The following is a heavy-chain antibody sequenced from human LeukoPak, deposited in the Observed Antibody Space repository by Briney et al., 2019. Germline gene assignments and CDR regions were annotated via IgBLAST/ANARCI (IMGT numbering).Heavy chain of an antibody. CDR3: ARPMFYHDSNCPGPLDN. J-gene: IGHJ3*02. D-gene: IGHD3-9*01. V-gene: IGHV3-23*01. Sequence: GGSLRLSCAASGFTFSPHAMYWVRQGPGKGLERVAGISGSGVSTFYADSVKGRFTISRDNSKNTLYLQLNSLRAEDTAVYYCARPMFYHDSNCPGPLDNWGRGTMVTVSS. CDR1: GFTFSPHA. CDR2: ISGSGVST.